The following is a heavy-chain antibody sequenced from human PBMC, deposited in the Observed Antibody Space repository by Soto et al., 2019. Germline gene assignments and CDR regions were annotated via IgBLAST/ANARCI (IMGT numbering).Heavy chain of an antibody. D-gene: IGHD2-15*01. CDR1: GFTFSSYA. Sequence: PGGSLRLSCAASGFTFSSYAMHWVRQAPGKGLEWVAVISYDGSNKYYADSVKGRFTISRDNSKNTLYLQMNSLRAEDTAVYYCASSAPGYCSGGSCYSGLGAFDIWGQGTMVTVSS. CDR2: ISYDGSNK. V-gene: IGHV3-30-3*01. J-gene: IGHJ3*02. CDR3: ASSAPGYCSGGSCYSGLGAFDI.